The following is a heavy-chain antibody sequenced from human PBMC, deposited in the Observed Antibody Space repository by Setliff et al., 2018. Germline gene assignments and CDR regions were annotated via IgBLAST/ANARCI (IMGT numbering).Heavy chain of an antibody. J-gene: IGHJ4*02. Sequence: LSLTCTVTGGSFDSGTHYWSWIRQPAGKVPEWIGLIQGTGNTNYNPSLQSRATISIDTSKNQISLKITSVTAADTALYSCAGTPARGATWLSPFDYWGQGIQVTVSS. D-gene: IGHD3-9*01. CDR1: GGSFDSGTHY. CDR2: IQGTGNT. V-gene: IGHV4-61*02. CDR3: AGTPARGATWLSPFDY.